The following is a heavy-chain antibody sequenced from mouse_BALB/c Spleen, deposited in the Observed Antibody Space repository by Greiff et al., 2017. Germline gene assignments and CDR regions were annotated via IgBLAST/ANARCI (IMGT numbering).Heavy chain of an antibody. J-gene: IGHJ3*01. V-gene: IGHV2-9*02. CDR2: IWAGGST. Sequence: VKLMESGPGLVAPSQSLSITCTVSGFSLTSYGVHWVRQPPGKGLEWLGVIWAGGSTNYNSALMSRLSISKDNSKSQVFLKMNSLQTDDTAMYYCARALYGRGFAYWGQGTLVTVSA. D-gene: IGHD2-10*02. CDR1: GFSLTSYG. CDR3: ARALYGRGFAY.